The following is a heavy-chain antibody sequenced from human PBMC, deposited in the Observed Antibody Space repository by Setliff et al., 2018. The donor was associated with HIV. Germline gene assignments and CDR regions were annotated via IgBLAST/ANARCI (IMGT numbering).Heavy chain of an antibody. CDR2: INHSGST. J-gene: IGHJ4*02. CDR1: GGSFSGSY. Sequence: SETLSLTCAVYGGSFSGSYWSWIRQPPGKDLEWIGEINHSGSTNYNPSLKSRVTISVDTSKTQFSLKLSSVTAADTAVYYCARLWENWPGPHYYFDYWGQGALVTVSS. V-gene: IGHV4-34*01. CDR3: ARLWENWPGPHYYFDY. D-gene: IGHD1-26*01.